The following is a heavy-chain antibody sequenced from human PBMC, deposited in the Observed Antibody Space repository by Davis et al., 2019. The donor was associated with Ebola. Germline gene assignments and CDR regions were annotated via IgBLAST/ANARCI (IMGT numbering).Heavy chain of an antibody. D-gene: IGHD6-13*01. V-gene: IGHV1-3*01. Sequence: ASVHVSRQASGYTFTSYAMHWLRQAPGQRLAWMGWINAGNGNPKYSQKFQGRVTITRVTSASTAYIELSSLRSEDTAVYYRAGDRLLRQLYYYYYNGMDVWGQGTTVTVSS. J-gene: IGHJ6*02. CDR2: INAGNGNP. CDR3: AGDRLLRQLYYYYYNGMDV. CDR1: GYTFTSYA.